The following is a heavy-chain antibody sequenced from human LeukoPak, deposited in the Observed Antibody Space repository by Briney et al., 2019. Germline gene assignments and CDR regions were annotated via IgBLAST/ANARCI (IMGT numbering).Heavy chain of an antibody. D-gene: IGHD3-10*02. V-gene: IGHV3-48*03. CDR2: ISCSGSTI. CDR1: GFTYSSYE. J-gene: IGHJ6*04. Sequence: PGGSLRLLCAPSGFTYSSYEMNWVRQAPGKALEWVSYISCSGSTIYYADSVKGRFTISRDNAKNSLYLQMNSLRAEDTAVYYCAELGITMIGGVWGKGTTVTISS. CDR3: AELGITMIGGV.